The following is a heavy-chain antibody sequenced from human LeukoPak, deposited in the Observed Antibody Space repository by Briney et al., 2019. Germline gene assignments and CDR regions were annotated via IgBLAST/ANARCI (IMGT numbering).Heavy chain of an antibody. V-gene: IGHV3-48*03. CDR2: IWGGGSSI. J-gene: IGHJ4*02. CDR1: GFTLSIYE. Sequence: RGSLRLSCAPSGFTLSIYEMKWVRQAPGEGLEWVSYIWGGGSSIYYADSVKDRLSISRENAKNSLYLQINSLRAEGTAVYYCAREFMGYCSGGSCGSYYWGQGTLVTVSS. CDR3: AREFMGYCSGGSCGSYY. D-gene: IGHD2-15*01.